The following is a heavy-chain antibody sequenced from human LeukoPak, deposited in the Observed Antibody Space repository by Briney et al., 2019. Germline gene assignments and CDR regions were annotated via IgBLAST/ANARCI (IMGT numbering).Heavy chain of an antibody. Sequence: SETLSLTCTVSGGSISSHFWSWIRQPPGKGLEWIGYMFYSGSTNYNPSLKSRVTISVDASKNQFSLKLTSVSAADPALYYCARDRAPVTMIRGAPGGFDPWGQGTLVTVSS. CDR3: ARDRAPVTMIRGAPGGFDP. CDR2: MFYSGST. D-gene: IGHD3-10*01. CDR1: GGSISSHF. V-gene: IGHV4-59*11. J-gene: IGHJ5*02.